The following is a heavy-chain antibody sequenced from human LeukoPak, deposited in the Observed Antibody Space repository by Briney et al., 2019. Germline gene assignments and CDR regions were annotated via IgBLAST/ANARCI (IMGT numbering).Heavy chain of an antibody. CDR3: AKDHFEWLRLRGPGY. Sequence: GRSLRLSCAASGFTFSSYGMHWVRQAPGKGLEWVAVISYDGSNKYYADSVKGRITISRDNSKNTLYLQMNSLRAEDTAVYYCAKDHFEWLRLRGPGYWGQGTLVTVSS. CDR1: GFTFSSYG. D-gene: IGHD5-12*01. V-gene: IGHV3-30*18. J-gene: IGHJ4*02. CDR2: ISYDGSNK.